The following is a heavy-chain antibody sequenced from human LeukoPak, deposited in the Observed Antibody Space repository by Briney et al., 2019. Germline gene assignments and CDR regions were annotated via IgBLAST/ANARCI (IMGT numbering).Heavy chain of an antibody. J-gene: IGHJ4*02. CDR1: GFTFDDYA. D-gene: IGHD4-23*01. V-gene: IGHV3-9*01. Sequence: GGSLRLSCAASGFTFDDYAMHWVRQAPGKGLEWDSGISWNSGSIGYADSVKGRFTISRDNAKNSLYLQMNSLRAEDTALYYCAKAPNLYGGNSTSYFDYWGREPWSPSPQ. CDR3: AKAPNLYGGNSTSYFDY. CDR2: ISWNSGSI.